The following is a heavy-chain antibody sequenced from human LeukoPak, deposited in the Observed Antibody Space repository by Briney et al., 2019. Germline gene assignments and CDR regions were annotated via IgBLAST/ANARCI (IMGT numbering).Heavy chain of an antibody. CDR3: ARGNWAEDGYFDY. CDR1: GFTCSSYE. Sequence: GGSLTLSCAASGFTCSSYEMNWVRQAPGKGLEGVSYISSSGGTIYYADSEKGRFTISRDNATNSMYLQMNSLRAEDTAVYYCARGNWAEDGYFDYWGQGTLVTVSS. CDR2: ISSSGGTI. J-gene: IGHJ4*02. D-gene: IGHD7-27*01. V-gene: IGHV3-48*03.